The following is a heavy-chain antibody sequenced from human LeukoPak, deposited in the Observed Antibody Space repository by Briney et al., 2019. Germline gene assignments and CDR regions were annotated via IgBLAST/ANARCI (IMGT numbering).Heavy chain of an antibody. V-gene: IGHV3-21*01. D-gene: IGHD2-2*01. J-gene: IGHJ6*03. CDR2: ISSSSGYI. CDR3: ARGGYQPYYYMDV. CDR1: GFTFSSYA. Sequence: GGSLRLSCAASGFTFSSYAMNWVRQAPGKGLEWDSSISSSSGYIFYADSVKGRFTISRDNSKNIVYLQMDSLRVDDTALYYCARGGYQPYYYMDVWGTGTTVTVSS.